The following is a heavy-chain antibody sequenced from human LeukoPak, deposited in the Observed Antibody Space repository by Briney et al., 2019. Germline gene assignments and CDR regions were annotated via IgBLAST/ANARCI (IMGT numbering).Heavy chain of an antibody. CDR1: GFTVSSNY. CDR3: ASQEVELPLDY. CDR2: ISSSSSYI. V-gene: IGHV3-21*01. D-gene: IGHD1-26*01. J-gene: IGHJ4*02. Sequence: KTGGSLRLSCAASGFTVSSNYMSWVRQAPGKGLEWVSSISSSSSYIYYADSVKGRFTISRDNAKNSLYLQMNSLRAEDTAVYYCASQEVELPLDYWGQGTLVTVSS.